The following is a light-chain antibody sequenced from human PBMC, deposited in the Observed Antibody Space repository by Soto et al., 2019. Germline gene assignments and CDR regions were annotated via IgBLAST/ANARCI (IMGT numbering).Light chain of an antibody. J-gene: IGKJ3*01. CDR1: QSIGDW. CDR3: QHYSTYSGT. V-gene: IGKV1-5*03. CDR2: RAS. Sequence: DVQMAQSPSTLSASVGDRVTITCRASQSIGDWLAWFQQKPGKAPAILIYRASYLESGVPSRFSGSVSGTEFTLTISSLQPDDFSTYYCQHYSTYSGTFGPGTTVEIK.